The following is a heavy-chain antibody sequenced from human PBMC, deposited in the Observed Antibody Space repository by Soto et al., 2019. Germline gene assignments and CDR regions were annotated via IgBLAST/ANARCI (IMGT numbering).Heavy chain of an antibody. CDR2: IYSGGST. D-gene: IGHD3-9*01. J-gene: IGHJ6*02. Sequence: PGGSLRLSCAASGFTVSSNYMSWVRQAPGKGLEWVSVIYSGGSTYYADSVKGRFTISRDNSKNTLYLHMNSLRAEDTAVYYCARGGYDILSRSYYYYGMDVWGQGTTVTVSS. V-gene: IGHV3-53*01. CDR1: GFTVSSNY. CDR3: ARGGYDILSRSYYYYGMDV.